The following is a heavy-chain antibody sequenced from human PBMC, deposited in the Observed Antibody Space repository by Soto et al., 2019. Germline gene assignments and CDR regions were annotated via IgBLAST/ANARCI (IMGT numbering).Heavy chain of an antibody. D-gene: IGHD7-27*01. CDR2: IYYGGST. CDR1: GDSISTYY. V-gene: IGHV4-59*08. Sequence: QVKLQESGPGLVKPSETLSLTCTVSGDSISTYYWTWIRQSPGKGLEWIAFIYYGGSTNYNPSLKSRVTISVDTSKNQFSLKLNSVTAADTAVYYCARPGRDWGSLDYWGQGTLVTVSS. J-gene: IGHJ4*02. CDR3: ARPGRDWGSLDY.